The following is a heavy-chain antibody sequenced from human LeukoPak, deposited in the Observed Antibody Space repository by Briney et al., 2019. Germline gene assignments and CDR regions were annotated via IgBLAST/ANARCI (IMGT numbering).Heavy chain of an antibody. Sequence: GGSLRLSCAASGFTVSSNYMSWVRQAPGKGLEWVSVIYSGGSTYYADSVKGRFTISRDNSKNTLYLQMNSLRAEDTAVYYCAKDIAAAGSFGWGQGTLVTVSS. J-gene: IGHJ4*02. CDR2: IYSGGST. V-gene: IGHV3-53*01. CDR3: AKDIAAAGSFG. CDR1: GFTVSSNY. D-gene: IGHD6-13*01.